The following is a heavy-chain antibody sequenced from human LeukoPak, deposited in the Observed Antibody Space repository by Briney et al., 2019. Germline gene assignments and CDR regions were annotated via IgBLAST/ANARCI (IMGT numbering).Heavy chain of an antibody. Sequence: GASVKVSCKASGYTFTSYYMHWVRQAPGQGLEWMRWISAYNGNTNYAQKLQGRVTMTTDTSTSTAYMELRSLRSDDTAVYYCASPRPIAVAGTPNLPYDYWGQGTLVTVSS. CDR2: ISAYNGNT. D-gene: IGHD6-19*01. J-gene: IGHJ4*02. CDR1: GYTFTSYY. V-gene: IGHV1-18*04. CDR3: ASPRPIAVAGTPNLPYDY.